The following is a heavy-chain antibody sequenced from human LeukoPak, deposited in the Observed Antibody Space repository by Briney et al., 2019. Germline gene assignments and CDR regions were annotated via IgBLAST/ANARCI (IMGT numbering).Heavy chain of an antibody. CDR2: IRSKANSYVT. V-gene: IGHV3-73*01. Sequence: PGGSLRLSCAASGFAFSGSAMHWVRQASGKGLEWVGRIRSKANSYVTAYAAWGIGRFTISRNNSRNTAYLQMHSLNTEDTAVYYCTRHSDTYCSRANCYVDNFYGLDVWGQGTRVTVSS. CDR1: GFAFSGSA. D-gene: IGHD2-2*01. CDR3: TRHSDTYCSRANCYVDNFYGLDV. J-gene: IGHJ6*02.